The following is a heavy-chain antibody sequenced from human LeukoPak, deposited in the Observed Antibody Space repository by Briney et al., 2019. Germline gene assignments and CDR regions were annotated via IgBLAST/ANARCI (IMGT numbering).Heavy chain of an antibody. D-gene: IGHD6-13*01. CDR1: GGSFSGYY. Sequence: SETLSLTCAVYGGSFSGYYWSWIRQPPGKGLEWIGEINHSGSTNYNPSLKSRVTISVDTSKDQFSLKLSSVTAADTAVYYCARGQLGYSSSWYVRWGQGTLVTVSS. CDR2: INHSGST. J-gene: IGHJ5*02. V-gene: IGHV4-34*01. CDR3: ARGQLGYSSSWYVR.